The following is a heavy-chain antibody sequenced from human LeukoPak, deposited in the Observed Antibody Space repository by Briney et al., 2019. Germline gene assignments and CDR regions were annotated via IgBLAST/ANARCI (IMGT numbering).Heavy chain of an antibody. J-gene: IGHJ4*02. D-gene: IGHD6-19*01. CDR3: ATKQWLAPPPDS. CDR1: RFTFSKYW. CDR2: INTDGAVT. V-gene: IGHV3-74*01. Sequence: GGSLRLSCAASRFTFSKYWMLWVRQAPGKGLESVSRINTDGAVTTYADSVKGRFTVSRGNADNTMFLQMNSVRDEDTAVYYCATKQWLAPPPDSWGQGTPVTVSS.